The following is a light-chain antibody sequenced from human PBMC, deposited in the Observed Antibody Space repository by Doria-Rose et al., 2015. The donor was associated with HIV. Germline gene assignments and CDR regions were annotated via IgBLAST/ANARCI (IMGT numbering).Light chain of an antibody. J-gene: IGKJ3*01. Sequence: DIRVTQSPESLGMSLGERATLNCKSNQSLLYTSKNYLAWYQQKPGQPPKLLIYWASTRQSGIPARFIGSGSGTDFTLTISSLEAEGVAVYYCQQYYDTPSFGPGTTVDIK. CDR3: QQYYDTPS. CDR2: WAS. CDR1: QSLLYTSKNY. V-gene: IGKV4-1*01.